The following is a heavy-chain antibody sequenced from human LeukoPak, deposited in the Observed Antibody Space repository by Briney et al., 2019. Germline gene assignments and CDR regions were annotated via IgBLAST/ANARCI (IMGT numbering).Heavy chain of an antibody. CDR3: ARSGYSGYTSFDY. V-gene: IGHV3-48*03. J-gene: IGHJ4*02. Sequence: GGSLRLSCAASGFTFSSYEMNWVRQAPGKGLEWVSYISSSGSTIYYADSVKGRFTISRDNAKNSLYLQMNSLRAEDRAVYYCARSGYSGYTSFDYWGQGTLVTVSS. CDR1: GFTFSSYE. D-gene: IGHD5-12*01. CDR2: ISSSGSTI.